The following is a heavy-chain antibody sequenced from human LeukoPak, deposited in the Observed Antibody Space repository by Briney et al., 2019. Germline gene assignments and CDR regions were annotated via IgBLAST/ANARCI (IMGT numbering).Heavy chain of an antibody. V-gene: IGHV3-21*01. CDR2: ISSSSSYI. J-gene: IGHJ6*02. CDR3: ARGRSDGGYHDSSSYLSGMDV. Sequence: GGSLRLSCAASGFTFSSYSMNWVRQAPGKGLEWVSSISSSSSYIYYADSVKGRFTISRDNAKNSLYLQMNSLRAEDTAVYYCARGRSDGGYHDSSSYLSGMDVWGQGTTVTVSS. CDR1: GFTFSSYS. D-gene: IGHD3-22*01.